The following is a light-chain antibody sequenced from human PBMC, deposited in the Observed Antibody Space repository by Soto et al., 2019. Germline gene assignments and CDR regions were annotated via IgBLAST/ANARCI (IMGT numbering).Light chain of an antibody. CDR3: QQSYSSPYT. V-gene: IGKV1-39*01. CDR1: QNIRGF. J-gene: IGKJ2*01. CDR2: APS. Sequence: DIQMTQSPSSLSASVGDRVTITCRASQNIRGFLNWYQQKPGKAPELLMYAPSNLQSGVSSRFSGSGSATDFTLSISSLQPEDFASYHCQQSYSSPYTFGQGTKLEIK.